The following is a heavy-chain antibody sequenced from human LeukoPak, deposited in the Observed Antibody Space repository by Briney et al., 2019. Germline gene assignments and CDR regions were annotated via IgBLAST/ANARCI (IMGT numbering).Heavy chain of an antibody. CDR1: GFTFSLYW. V-gene: IGHV3-7*01. J-gene: IGHJ4*02. Sequence: GGSLRLSCAASGFTFSLYWMTWVRQPPGKGLEWVADINPDGSQKYSVDSVKGRFTISRDNAKNSLFLQMNSLRAEDTAVYYCAKDSLRTLPAASFDFWGQGTLVTVSS. CDR3: AKDSLRTLPAASFDF. CDR2: INPDGSQK. D-gene: IGHD2-2*01.